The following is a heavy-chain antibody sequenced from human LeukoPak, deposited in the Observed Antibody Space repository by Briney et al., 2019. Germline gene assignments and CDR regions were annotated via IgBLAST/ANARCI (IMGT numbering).Heavy chain of an antibody. CDR3: ARGHYYDSSGYFDY. CDR1: GGSISSYY. V-gene: IGHV4-59*12. D-gene: IGHD3-22*01. CDR2: IYYSGST. Sequence: SETLSLTCTVSGGSISSYYWSWIRQPPGKGLEWIGYIYYSGSTNYNPSLKSRVTISVDTSKNQFSLKLSSVTAADTAVYYCARGHYYDSSGYFDYWGQGTLVTVSS. J-gene: IGHJ4*02.